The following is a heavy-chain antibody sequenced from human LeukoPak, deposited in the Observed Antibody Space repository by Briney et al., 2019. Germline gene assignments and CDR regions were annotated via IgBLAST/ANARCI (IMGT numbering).Heavy chain of an antibody. Sequence: GGSLRLSCAASGFTFSSYAMSWVRQAPGKGLEWVSAISASGGTTYYADSVKGRFTISRDNSKNTLYLQMNSLRAEDTAVYYCAKGLQQLVRYYYYMDVWGKGTTVTVSS. V-gene: IGHV3-23*01. J-gene: IGHJ6*03. CDR1: GFTFSSYA. CDR3: AKGLQQLVRYYYYMDV. D-gene: IGHD6-13*01. CDR2: ISASGGTT.